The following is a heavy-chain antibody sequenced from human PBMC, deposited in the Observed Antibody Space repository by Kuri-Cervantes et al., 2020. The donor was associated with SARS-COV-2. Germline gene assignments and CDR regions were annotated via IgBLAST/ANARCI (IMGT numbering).Heavy chain of an antibody. V-gene: IGHV3-23*01. Sequence: GGSLRLSCAASGFTFSSYAMSWVRQAPGKWLEWVSAISGSGGSTYYADSVKARFTISRDNSKNTLYLQMNSLRAEDTAVYYCAKSRWQQLSWLDYWGQGTLVTVSS. D-gene: IGHD6-13*01. CDR1: GFTFSSYA. CDR2: ISGSGGST. CDR3: AKSRWQQLSWLDY. J-gene: IGHJ4*02.